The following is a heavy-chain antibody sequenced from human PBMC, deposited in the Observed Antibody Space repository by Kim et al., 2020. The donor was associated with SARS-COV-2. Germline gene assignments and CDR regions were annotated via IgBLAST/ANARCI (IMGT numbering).Heavy chain of an antibody. J-gene: IGHJ4*02. Sequence: TNEEQKLQGRVTMTTDTSTRTAYMELRSLRSDDTAVYYCARGKYPLYFDYWGQGTLVTVSS. CDR2: T. V-gene: IGHV1-18*01. CDR3: ARGKYPLYFDY. D-gene: IGHD2-2*01.